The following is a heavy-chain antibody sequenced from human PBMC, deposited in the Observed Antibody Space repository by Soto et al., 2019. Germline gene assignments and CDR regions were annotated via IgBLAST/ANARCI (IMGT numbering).Heavy chain of an antibody. D-gene: IGHD3-16*01. CDR1: GFSFSSSA. CDR2: ISYDGSQK. CDR3: AKDRGRWLKLGYFDY. Sequence: GGSLRLSYAASGFSFSSSAMHWVRQAPDKGLEWVAIISYDGSQKYYADSVKGRFTISRDNSKNTLSLQMNSLRAEDTAVYFCAKDRGRWLKLGYFDYWGQGTLVTVSS. J-gene: IGHJ4*02. V-gene: IGHV3-30*04.